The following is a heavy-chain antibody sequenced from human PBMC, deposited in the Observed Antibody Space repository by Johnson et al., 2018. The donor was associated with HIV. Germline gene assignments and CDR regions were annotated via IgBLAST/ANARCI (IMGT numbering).Heavy chain of an antibody. Sequence: QVQLVESGGGFVQPGGSLRLSCAASGFTFSDYYMTWIRQAPGKGLEYLSYITSSGTTKYYADSVNGRFTISRDNAKNSLYLQMNSLRAEDTAVYYCAREMGWEDAFDLWGQGTTVTISS. CDR1: GFTFSDYY. D-gene: IGHD6-19*01. CDR3: AREMGWEDAFDL. V-gene: IGHV3-11*04. J-gene: IGHJ3*01. CDR2: ITSSGTTK.